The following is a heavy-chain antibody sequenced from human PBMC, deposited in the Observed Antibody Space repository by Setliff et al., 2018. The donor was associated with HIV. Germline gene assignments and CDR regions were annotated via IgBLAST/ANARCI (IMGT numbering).Heavy chain of an antibody. Sequence: ASVKVSCKASGGTFRNYALSWVRQAPGQGPEWMGWISAYTGHTDYAPRLLGRVTMTTDTSTSTAYMELRSLTSDDTAVYYCARARLQGIVTAVGPRDNCLDPWGQGTRVTVSS. CDR2: ISAYTGHT. V-gene: IGHV1-18*01. J-gene: IGHJ5*02. D-gene: IGHD1-26*01. CDR3: ARARLQGIVTAVGPRDNCLDP. CDR1: GGTFRNYA.